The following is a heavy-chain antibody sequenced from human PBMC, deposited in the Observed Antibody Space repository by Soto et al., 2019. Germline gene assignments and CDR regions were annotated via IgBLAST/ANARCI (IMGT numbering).Heavy chain of an antibody. Sequence: ASVKVSCKASGYAFTSYDIYWVRQATGQGLEWMGWMNPNTGNSGYAQKFQGRVTMTSDTSISTAHMELSSLRSEDTAVYYCARRAETNGWNGFGADKYYFDFWGQGTLVTVSS. J-gene: IGHJ4*02. D-gene: IGHD1-1*01. CDR2: MNPNTGNS. CDR3: ARRAETNGWNGFGADKYYFDF. V-gene: IGHV1-8*01. CDR1: GYAFTSYD.